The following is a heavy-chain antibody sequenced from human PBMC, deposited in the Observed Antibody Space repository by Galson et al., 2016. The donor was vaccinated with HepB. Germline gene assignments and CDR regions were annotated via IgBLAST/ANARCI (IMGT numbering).Heavy chain of an antibody. CDR1: GFLFTSYT. D-gene: IGHD4-17*01. CDR2: IISSGTTS. J-gene: IGHJ4*02. Sequence: SLRLSCASSGFLFTSYTMFWFRQAPGKQLEWVASIISSGTTSHYADSLRGRFSISRDNAQNSVYLQMNSLRDDDTAVYYCAREAYGDYVGFWGQGTLVTVSS. V-gene: IGHV3-21*01. CDR3: AREAYGDYVGF.